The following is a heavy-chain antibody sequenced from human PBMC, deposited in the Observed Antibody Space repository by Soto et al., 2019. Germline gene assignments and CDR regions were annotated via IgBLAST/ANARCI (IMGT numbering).Heavy chain of an antibody. D-gene: IGHD6-13*01. Sequence: NPSETLSLTCAVYGGSFSGYYWSWIRQPPGKGLEWIGEINHSGSTNYNPSLKSRVAISVDTSKNQFSLRLSSVTAADTAVYYCARGLPGRSSSWYHSWGQGTLVTVSS. CDR3: ARGLPGRSSSWYHS. V-gene: IGHV4-34*01. CDR1: GGSFSGYY. J-gene: IGHJ5*01. CDR2: INHSGST.